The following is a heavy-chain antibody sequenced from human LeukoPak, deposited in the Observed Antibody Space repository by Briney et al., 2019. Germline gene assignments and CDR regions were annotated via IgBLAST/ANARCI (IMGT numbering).Heavy chain of an antibody. CDR3: AKDRLPVYSSSGIDY. V-gene: IGHV3-9*01. CDR2: ISWNSGSI. D-gene: IGHD6-6*01. Sequence: GGSLRLSCAASGFTFDDYAMHWVRQAPGKGLEWVSGISWNSGSIGYADSVKGRFTISRDNAKNSLYLQMNSLRAEDTAVYYCAKDRLPVYSSSGIDYWGQGTLVTVSS. CDR1: GFTFDDYA. J-gene: IGHJ4*02.